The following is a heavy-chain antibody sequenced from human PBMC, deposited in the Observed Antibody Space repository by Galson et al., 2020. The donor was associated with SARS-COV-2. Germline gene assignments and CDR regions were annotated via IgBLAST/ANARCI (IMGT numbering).Heavy chain of an antibody. CDR2: IHHSGNT. V-gene: IGHV4-31*03. D-gene: IGHD3-16*01. Sequence: SETLSLTCSVSGDSITSGDYYWNWIRQHPGNGLEWIGYIHHSGNTYYSSSLKSRLIIAIDTSKNQFSLKLSSVTAADTAIYYCARVTFGPLKLFDYWGRGTRVTVSS. J-gene: IGHJ4*02. CDR1: GDSITSGDYY. CDR3: ARVTFGPLKLFDY.